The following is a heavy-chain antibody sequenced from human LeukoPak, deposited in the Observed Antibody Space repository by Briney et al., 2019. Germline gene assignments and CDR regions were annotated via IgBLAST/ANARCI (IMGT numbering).Heavy chain of an antibody. D-gene: IGHD2-15*01. V-gene: IGHV3-15*01. CDR2: IKSKTDGGTT. CDR3: TAAPLGYCSGGSCYDY. Sequence: PGGSLRLSCAASGFTFSNAWMSWVRQAPGKGLEWVGRIKSKTDGGTTDYAAPVKGRFTISRDDSKNTLYLQMNSLETEDTAVYYCTAAPLGYCSGGSCYDYWGQGTLVTVSS. J-gene: IGHJ4*02. CDR1: GFTFSNAW.